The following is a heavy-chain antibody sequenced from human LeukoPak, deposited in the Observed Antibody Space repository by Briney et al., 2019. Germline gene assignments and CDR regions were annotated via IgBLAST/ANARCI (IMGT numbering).Heavy chain of an antibody. V-gene: IGHV1-3*03. D-gene: IGHD6-19*01. J-gene: IGHJ4*02. CDR3: ARDRIRAVAGTGAFDY. Sequence: ASVKVSCKVSGYTFTSYAMHWVRQAPGQRLEWMGWINAGNGNTKYSQEFQGRVTITRDTSASTAYMELSSLRSEDMAVYYCARDRIRAVAGTGAFDYWGQGTLVTVSS. CDR2: INAGNGNT. CDR1: GYTFTSYA.